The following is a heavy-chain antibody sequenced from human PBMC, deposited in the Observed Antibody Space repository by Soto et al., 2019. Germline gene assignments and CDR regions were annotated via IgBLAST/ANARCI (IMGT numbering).Heavy chain of an antibody. J-gene: IGHJ3*02. CDR1: GYSLTGCY. Sequence: ASVEVSWEASGYSLTGCYMQWVQQAPGQGLEWMGWINPNSGGTNYAQKFQGWVTMTRDTSISTAYMELSRLRSDDTAVYYCARELNAFDIWGQGTMVTVSS. CDR3: ARELNAFDI. V-gene: IGHV1-2*04. CDR2: INPNSGGT.